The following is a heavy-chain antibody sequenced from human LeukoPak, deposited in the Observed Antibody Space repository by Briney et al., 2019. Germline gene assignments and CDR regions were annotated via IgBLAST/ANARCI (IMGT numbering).Heavy chain of an antibody. D-gene: IGHD6-19*01. Sequence: GRSLRLSCVASGFTFSSYGMYWVRQAPGKGLERVAVVSYDGRYRYYADSVKGRFTISRDNSKNTLYLQMDSLRAEDTAVYYCARFGVAAGTDYWYFDLWGRGTLVTVSS. CDR3: ARFGVAAGTDYWYFDL. CDR1: GFTFSSYG. J-gene: IGHJ2*01. V-gene: IGHV3-30*03. CDR2: VSYDGRYR.